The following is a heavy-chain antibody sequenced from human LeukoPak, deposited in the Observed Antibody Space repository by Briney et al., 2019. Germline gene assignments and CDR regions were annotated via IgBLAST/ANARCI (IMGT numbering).Heavy chain of an antibody. V-gene: IGHV3-30*04. CDR3: ARDSIAAAGTNAFDI. D-gene: IGHD6-13*01. Sequence: GGSLRLSCAASGFTFSSYAMHWVRQAPGKGLEGLPVISYDGSNKYYADSVKGRFTISRDNSKNTLYLQMNSLRAEDTAVYYCARDSIAAAGTNAFDIWGQGTIVTVSS. CDR2: ISYDGSNK. CDR1: GFTFSSYA. J-gene: IGHJ3*02.